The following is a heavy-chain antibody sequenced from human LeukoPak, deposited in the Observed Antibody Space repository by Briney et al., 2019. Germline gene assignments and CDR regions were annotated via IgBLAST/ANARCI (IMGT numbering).Heavy chain of an antibody. J-gene: IGHJ2*01. CDR2: IYYSGST. Sequence: SETLSLTCTVSGGSISSSSYYWGWIRQPPGKGLEWIGSIYYSGSTYYNPSLKSRVTISVDTSKNQFSLKLSSVTAADTAVYYGARHIRIAVAGTWYFDLWGRGTLVTVSS. CDR3: ARHIRIAVAGTWYFDL. CDR1: GGSISSSSYY. V-gene: IGHV4-39*01. D-gene: IGHD6-19*01.